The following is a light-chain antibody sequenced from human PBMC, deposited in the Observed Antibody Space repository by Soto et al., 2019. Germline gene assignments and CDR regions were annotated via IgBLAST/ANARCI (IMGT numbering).Light chain of an antibody. Sequence: EIVLTQSPATLSLSPGERATLSCRASQSVSSYLAWYQQKPGQAPRLLIYGASSRATGIPDRFSGSGSGTDFTLTISRLEPEDFAVYYCQQYGSSLLIFGGGTKVDIK. CDR2: GAS. J-gene: IGKJ4*01. CDR3: QQYGSSLLI. CDR1: QSVSSY. V-gene: IGKV3-20*01.